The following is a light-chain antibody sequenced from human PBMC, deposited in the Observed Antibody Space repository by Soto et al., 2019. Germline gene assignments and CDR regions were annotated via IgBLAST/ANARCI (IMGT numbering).Light chain of an antibody. CDR1: SSNIGSNT. J-gene: IGLJ3*02. CDR3: AAWDDSLNGWV. CDR2: SNN. V-gene: IGLV1-44*01. Sequence: QAVVTQPPSASGTPGQRVTISCSGSSSNIGSNTVNWYQHLPGTAPKLLIYSNNQRPSGVPDRFSGSKSGTSASLAISGLQSEDEADDYCAAWDDSLNGWVFGGGTTLTVL.